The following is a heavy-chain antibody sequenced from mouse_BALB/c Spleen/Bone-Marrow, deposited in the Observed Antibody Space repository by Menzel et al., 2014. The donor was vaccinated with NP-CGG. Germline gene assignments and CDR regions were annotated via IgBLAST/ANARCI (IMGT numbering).Heavy chain of an antibody. CDR2: IDPSDSGT. V-gene: IGHV1S127*01. CDR1: GYSFTSYW. CDR3: ASPSDGNPFAY. Sequence: VQLQQSGPQLVRPGASVKISCKASGYSFTSYWVHWVKQRPGQGLEWIGMIDPSDSGTRLNQKFKDKATLTVDKSSSTAYMQLSSPTSEDSAVYYCASPSDGNPFAYWGQGTLVTVSA. J-gene: IGHJ3*01. D-gene: IGHD2-1*01.